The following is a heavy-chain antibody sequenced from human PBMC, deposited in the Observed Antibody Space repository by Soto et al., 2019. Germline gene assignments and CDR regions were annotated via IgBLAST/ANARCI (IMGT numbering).Heavy chain of an antibody. CDR2: GGHGGYS. J-gene: IGHJ6*02. CDR3: ARGPARHAPGYGFDI. CDR1: DVSLNSYD. V-gene: IGHV4-34*01. Sequence: VHLQEWGAGLLKPSETLSLTCSVSDVSLNSYDWGWIRQSPGKGLEWIGEGGHGGYSNYAPSLKSRVPMSADTSKSKFSMNLSSAPAADTAPDSCARGPARHAPGYGFDIWGQGTTVTVS.